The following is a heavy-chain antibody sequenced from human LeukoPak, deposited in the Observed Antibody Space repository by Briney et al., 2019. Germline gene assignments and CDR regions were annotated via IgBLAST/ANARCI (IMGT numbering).Heavy chain of an antibody. J-gene: IGHJ1*01. V-gene: IGHV1-2*06. CDR3: ARDKYYSDSRTYSAFWL. CDR1: GYTFSDYY. Sequence: ASVKVSCKASGYTFSDYYMHWVRQAPGQGLEWMGRINPNSGGTNYAQKFQGRVTMTRDTSTSTASMELGRLTSDDTAVYYCARDKYYSDSRTYSAFWLWGQGTLVTVSS. D-gene: IGHD3-22*01. CDR2: INPNSGGT.